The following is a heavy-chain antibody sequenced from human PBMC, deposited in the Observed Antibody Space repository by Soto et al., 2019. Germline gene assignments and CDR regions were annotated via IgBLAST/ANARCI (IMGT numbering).Heavy chain of an antibody. CDR1: GGSISSYY. CDR3: AREKIAAAGPSILYYFDY. Sequence: PSETLSLTCTVSGGSISSYYWSWIRQPPGKGLEWIGYIYYSGSTNYNPSLKSRVTISVDTSKNQFSLKLSSVTAADTAVYYCAREKIAAAGPSILYYFDYWGQGTLVTVSS. D-gene: IGHD6-13*01. CDR2: IYYSGST. V-gene: IGHV4-59*01. J-gene: IGHJ4*02.